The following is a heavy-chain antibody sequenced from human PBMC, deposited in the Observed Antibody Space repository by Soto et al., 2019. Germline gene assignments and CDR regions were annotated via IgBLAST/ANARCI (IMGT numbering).Heavy chain of an antibody. CDR2: IYYSGST. D-gene: IGHD3-10*01. CDR3: ARIYTMVRGVITVLHSGYWFFDY. CDR1: GGSISSSSYY. J-gene: IGHJ4*02. V-gene: IGHV4-39*01. Sequence: TLSITCTVSGGSISSSSYYWGWIRQPPGKGLEWIGSIYYSGSTYYNPSLKSRVTISVDTSKNQFSLKLSSVTAADTAVYYCARIYTMVRGVITVLHSGYWFFDYWGQGTLVTVSS.